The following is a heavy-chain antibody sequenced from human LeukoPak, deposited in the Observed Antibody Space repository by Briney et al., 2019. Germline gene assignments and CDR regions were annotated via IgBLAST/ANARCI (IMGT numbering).Heavy chain of an antibody. D-gene: IGHD3-22*01. CDR3: ARALAGRITMIVVVNKTKGAFDI. J-gene: IGHJ3*02. Sequence: PSETLSLTCTVSGGSISSYYWTWIRQPPGKGLEWVGEINHSGSTNYNPSLKSRVTISVDTSKNQFSLKLSSVTAADTAVYYCARALAGRITMIVVVNKTKGAFDIWGQGTMVTVSS. V-gene: IGHV4-34*01. CDR2: INHSGST. CDR1: GGSISSYY.